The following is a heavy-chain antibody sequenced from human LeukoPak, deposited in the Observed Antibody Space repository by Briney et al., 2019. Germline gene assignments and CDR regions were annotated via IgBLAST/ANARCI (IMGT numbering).Heavy chain of an antibody. CDR1: GGSISSYY. J-gene: IGHJ5*02. CDR2: IYSSGST. CDR3: ARGAYGSGSTNWFDP. D-gene: IGHD3-10*01. V-gene: IGHV4-4*07. Sequence: PSETLSLTCTVSGGSISSYYWRWIRQPAGKGLEWIGRIYSSGSTDYNSSLKSRVTMSVDTSKNQFSLKLSSVTAADTAVYYCARGAYGSGSTNWFDPWGQGTLVTVSS.